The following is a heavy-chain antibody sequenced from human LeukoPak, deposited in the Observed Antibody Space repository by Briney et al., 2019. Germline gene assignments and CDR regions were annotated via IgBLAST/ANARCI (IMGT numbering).Heavy chain of an antibody. V-gene: IGHV1-2*02. D-gene: IGHD2-15*01. Sequence: ASVKVSCKASGYTFTGYYMHWVRQAPGQGLEWMGCINPNSGGTNYAQKFQGRVTMTRDTSISTAYMELSRLRSDDTAVYYCARVRCSGGSCYTGFDYWGQGTLVTVSS. CDR3: ARVRCSGGSCYTGFDY. CDR2: INPNSGGT. J-gene: IGHJ4*02. CDR1: GYTFTGYY.